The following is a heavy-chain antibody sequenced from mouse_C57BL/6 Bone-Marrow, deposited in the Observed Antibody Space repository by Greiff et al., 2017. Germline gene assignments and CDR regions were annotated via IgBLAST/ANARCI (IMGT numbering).Heavy chain of an antibody. V-gene: IGHV1-82*01. Sequence: QVQLQQSGPELVKPGASVKISCKASGYAFSSSWMNWVKQRPGKGLEWIGRIYPGDGDTNYNGKFKGKATLTADKSSSTAYMQRSSLTSEDAAVYFCARDRGRFAYWGQGTLVTVSA. CDR3: ARDRGRFAY. D-gene: IGHD3-1*01. CDR1: GYAFSSSW. J-gene: IGHJ3*01. CDR2: IYPGDGDT.